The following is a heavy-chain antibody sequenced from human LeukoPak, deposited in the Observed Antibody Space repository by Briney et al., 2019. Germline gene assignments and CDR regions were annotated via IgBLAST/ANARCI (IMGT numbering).Heavy chain of an antibody. CDR1: GGSISSGGYS. CDR2: IYHSGST. D-gene: IGHD3/OR15-3a*01. CDR3: ARERTSVKAFFDY. V-gene: IGHV4-30-2*01. J-gene: IGHJ4*02. Sequence: SQTLSLTCAVSGGSISSGGYSWSWIRQPPGKGLEWIGYIYHSGSTYYNPSLKSRVTISVDRSKNQFSLKLSSVTAADTAVYYCARERTSVKAFFDYWGQGTLVIVSS.